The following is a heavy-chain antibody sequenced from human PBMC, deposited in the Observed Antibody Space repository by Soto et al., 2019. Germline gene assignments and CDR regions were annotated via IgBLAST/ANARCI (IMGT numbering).Heavy chain of an antibody. CDR1: GYTFTSYD. CDR3: ARMQQLVPYWFDP. Sequence: QVQLVQSGAEVKKPGASVKVSCKASGYTFTSYDINWVRQATGQGLEWMGWMNPNSGNTGYAQKFQGRVTMTRNTSISTAYMELRSLRSDDTAVYYCARMQQLVPYWFDPWGQGTLVTVSS. J-gene: IGHJ5*02. CDR2: MNPNSGNT. D-gene: IGHD6-13*01. V-gene: IGHV1-8*01.